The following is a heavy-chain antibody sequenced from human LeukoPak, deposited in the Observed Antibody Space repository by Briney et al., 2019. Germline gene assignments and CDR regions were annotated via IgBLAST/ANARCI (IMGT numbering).Heavy chain of an antibody. CDR1: GCTFNGYY. CDR2: IIPILGIA. D-gene: IGHD2-2*01. V-gene: IGHV1-69*10. Sequence: SAVKVSCKACGCTFNGYYMQWVRQAPGDGLEWMGGIIPILGIANHAQKFQARVTITADKSTSTAYMELSSLRSEDTAVYYCASSTMSYCSSTSCYAGVYGMDVWGQGTTVTVSS. J-gene: IGHJ6*02. CDR3: ASSTMSYCSSTSCYAGVYGMDV.